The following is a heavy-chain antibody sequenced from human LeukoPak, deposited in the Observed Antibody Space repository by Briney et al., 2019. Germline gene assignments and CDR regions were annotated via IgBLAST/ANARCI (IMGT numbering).Heavy chain of an antibody. CDR2: ISYDIGNK. CDR1: GFTFSLYG. V-gene: IGHV3-30*19. CDR3: ARDRSYYGSGSSSYFDS. J-gene: IGHJ4*02. Sequence: GGSLRLSCAASGFTFSLYGMHWVRQAPGKGLEWVAAISYDIGNKFYADSVKGRFTISRDNSKNSLFLQMGSLRPEDTAVYYCARDRSYYGSGSSSYFDSWGQGTLVTVYS. D-gene: IGHD3-10*01.